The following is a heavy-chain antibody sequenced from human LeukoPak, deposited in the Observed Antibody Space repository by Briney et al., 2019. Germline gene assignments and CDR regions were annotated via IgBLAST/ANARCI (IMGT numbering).Heavy chain of an antibody. CDR1: GGTFSSYA. J-gene: IGHJ6*03. V-gene: IGHV1-69*05. CDR3: ARWEKDRTDTAMVTDRLTGGKYYYYMDV. D-gene: IGHD5-18*01. Sequence: SVKVSCKASGGTFSSYAISWVRQAPGQGLEWMGGIIPIFGTANYAQTFQGRVTITTDESTSTAYMELSSLRSEDTAVYYCARWEKDRTDTAMVTDRLTGGKYYYYMDVWGKGTTVTVSS. CDR2: IIPIFGTA.